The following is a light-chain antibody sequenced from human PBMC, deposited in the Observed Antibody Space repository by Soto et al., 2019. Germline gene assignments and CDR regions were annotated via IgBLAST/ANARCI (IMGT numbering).Light chain of an antibody. V-gene: IGKV1-5*01. Sequence: DIQMTQSPSTLSAFVGERVTITCRASQSISGWLAWYQQKPGKAPKLLIYDASRLESGVPSRFSGSGSGTEFTLTISSLQPDDVATYYCQQYYYYSTFGQGTKVEIK. CDR2: DAS. J-gene: IGKJ1*01. CDR3: QQYYYYST. CDR1: QSISGW.